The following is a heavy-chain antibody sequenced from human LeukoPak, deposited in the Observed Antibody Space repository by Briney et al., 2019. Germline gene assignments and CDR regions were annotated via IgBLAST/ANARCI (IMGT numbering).Heavy chain of an antibody. V-gene: IGHV4-39*01. CDR1: GGSISSSSYY. CDR2: IYYSGST. CDR3: ARLKVLRFLEWPNWFDP. J-gene: IGHJ5*02. Sequence: SETLSLTCTVSGGSISSSSYYWGWIRQPPGKGLEWIGSIYYSGSTYYNPSLKSRVTISVDTSKNQFSLKLSSVTAADTAVYYCARLKVLRFLEWPNWFDPWGQGTLVTVSS. D-gene: IGHD3-3*01.